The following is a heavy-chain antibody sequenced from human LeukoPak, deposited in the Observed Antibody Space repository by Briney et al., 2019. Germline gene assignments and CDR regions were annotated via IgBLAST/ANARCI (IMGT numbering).Heavy chain of an antibody. CDR2: SGSTT. CDR3: TRDSSYGDYSTAFDY. Sequence: GGSLRLSCAASGFIFSNYAMTWVRQAPGKGLEWVSSSGSTTDYSDSVRGRFTISRDNSKNTLYLQMNSLRADDTAVYYCTRDSSYGDYSTAFDYWGQGALVTVSS. V-gene: IGHV3-23*01. J-gene: IGHJ4*02. D-gene: IGHD4-17*01. CDR1: GFIFSNYA.